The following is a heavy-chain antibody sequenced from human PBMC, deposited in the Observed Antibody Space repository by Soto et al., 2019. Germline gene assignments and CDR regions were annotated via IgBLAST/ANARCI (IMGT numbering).Heavy chain of an antibody. Sequence: ASVKVSCKASGCTFTSYDINWVRQATGQGLEWMGWMNPNSGNTGYTQKFQGRVTMTRNTSISTAYMELSSLRSEDTAVYYCANFWSGYPRPGYYGMDVWGQGTTVTVSS. CDR3: ANFWSGYPRPGYYGMDV. J-gene: IGHJ6*02. D-gene: IGHD3-3*01. CDR1: GCTFTSYD. V-gene: IGHV1-8*01. CDR2: MNPNSGNT.